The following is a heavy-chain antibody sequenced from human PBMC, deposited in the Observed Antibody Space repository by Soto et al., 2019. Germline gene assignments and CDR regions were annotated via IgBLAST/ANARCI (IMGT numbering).Heavy chain of an antibody. CDR2: IYYSGST. D-gene: IGHD3-3*01. J-gene: IGHJ6*02. Sequence: SETLSLTCTVSGGSIRSGGYYWSWIRQHPGKGLEWIGYIYYSGSTYYNPSLKSRVTISVDTSKNQFSLKLSSVTAADTATYYCAHEYYDFWSGYSGMDVWGQGTTVTVSS. CDR3: AHEYYDFWSGYSGMDV. V-gene: IGHV4-31*03. CDR1: GGSIRSGGYY.